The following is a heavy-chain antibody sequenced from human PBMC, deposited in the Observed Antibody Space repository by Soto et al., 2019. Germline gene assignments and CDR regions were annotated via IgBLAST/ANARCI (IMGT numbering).Heavy chain of an antibody. CDR3: ARAPGSMDGLGYHGMDV. D-gene: IGHD2-15*01. V-gene: IGHV1-2*04. Sequence: ASVKVSCKAAGYTFTGYYMHWVRQAPGQGLEWMGWINPNSGGTNYAQKFQGWVTTTRDTSISTAYMELSRLRSDDTAVYYCARAPGSMDGLGYHGMDVCGQRTTVTVSS. J-gene: IGHJ6*02. CDR2: INPNSGGT. CDR1: GYTFTGYY.